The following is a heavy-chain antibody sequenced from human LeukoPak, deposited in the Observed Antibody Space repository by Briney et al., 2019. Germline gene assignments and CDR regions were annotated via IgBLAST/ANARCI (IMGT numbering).Heavy chain of an antibody. CDR1: GFTFSSYG. CDR3: APDHGGY. V-gene: IGHV3-33*01. J-gene: IGHJ4*02. CDR2: IWYDGSST. Sequence: PGGSLRLSCAASGFTFSSYGMHWVRQAPGKGLEWVAIIWYDGSSTYYADSVKGRFTISRDNSKNTLYLQMNSLRVEDTAVYYCAPDHGGYWGQGTLVTVSS. D-gene: IGHD3-16*01.